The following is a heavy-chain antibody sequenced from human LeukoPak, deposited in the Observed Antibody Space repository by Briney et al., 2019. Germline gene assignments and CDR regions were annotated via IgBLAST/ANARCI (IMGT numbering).Heavy chain of an antibody. J-gene: IGHJ4*02. CDR2: INPNSGGT. CDR3: ARSETNNWNYALDY. CDR1: GYTFTGYY. V-gene: IGHV1-2*02. Sequence: GASVKVSGKASGYTFTGYYMHWVRQAPGQGLEWMGWINPNSGGTNYAQKFQGRVTMTRDTSISTAYMELSRLRSDDTAVYYCARSETNNWNYALDYWGQGTLVTVSS. D-gene: IGHD1-7*01.